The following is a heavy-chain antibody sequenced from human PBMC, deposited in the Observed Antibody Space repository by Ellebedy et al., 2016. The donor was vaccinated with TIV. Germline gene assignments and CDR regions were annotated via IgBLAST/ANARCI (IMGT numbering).Heavy chain of an antibody. V-gene: IGHV3-74*01. CDR3: ARDRGDYSISGP. CDR2: IKSDGSGT. D-gene: IGHD4-11*01. J-gene: IGHJ5*02. CDR1: GFTFGRYW. Sequence: GESLKISXVASGFTFGRYWMHWVRQAPGNKLVWVSRIKSDGSGTTYADSVKGRFTTSRDNARNTLYLRMNSLRGEDTAVYFCARDRGDYSISGPWGQGTLVTVSS.